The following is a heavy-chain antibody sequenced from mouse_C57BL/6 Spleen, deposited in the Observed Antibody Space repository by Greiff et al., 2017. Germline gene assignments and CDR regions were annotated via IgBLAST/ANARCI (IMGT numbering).Heavy chain of an antibody. CDR3: ARRFYDYDDYAMDY. CDR2: ISSGSSTI. D-gene: IGHD2-4*01. Sequence: EVQLVESGGGLVKPGGSLKLSCAASGFTFSDYGMHWVRQAPEKGLEWVAYISSGSSTIYYADTVKGRFTISRDNAKNTLFLQMTSLRSEDTAMYYCARRFYDYDDYAMDYWGQGTSVTVSS. V-gene: IGHV5-17*01. J-gene: IGHJ4*01. CDR1: GFTFSDYG.